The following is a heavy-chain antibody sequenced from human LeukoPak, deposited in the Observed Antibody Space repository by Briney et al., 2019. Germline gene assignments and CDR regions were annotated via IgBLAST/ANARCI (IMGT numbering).Heavy chain of an antibody. CDR2: ISGSGGST. Sequence: PTGGSLRLSCAASGFTFSSYAMSWVRQAPGKGLEWVSAISGSGGSTYYADSVKGRFTVSRDNSKNTLYLQMDSLRAEDTAVYYCAKSSGESYFDYWGQGTLVTVSS. V-gene: IGHV3-23*01. CDR1: GFTFSSYA. D-gene: IGHD1-26*01. CDR3: AKSSGESYFDY. J-gene: IGHJ4*02.